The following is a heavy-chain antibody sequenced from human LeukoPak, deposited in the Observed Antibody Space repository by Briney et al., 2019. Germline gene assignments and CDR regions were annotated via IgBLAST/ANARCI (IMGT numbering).Heavy chain of an antibody. D-gene: IGHD6-13*01. J-gene: IGHJ4*02. V-gene: IGHV3-23*01. Sequence: GSLRLSCAASGFTFSSYAMSWVRQAPGKGLEWVSAISGSGGSTYYADSVQGRFTISRDNSKNTRYLQMNSLRAEDTAVYYCAKDKSPGIAAAGVVDYWGQGTLVTVSS. CDR3: AKDKSPGIAAAGVVDY. CDR1: GFTFSSYA. CDR2: ISGSGGST.